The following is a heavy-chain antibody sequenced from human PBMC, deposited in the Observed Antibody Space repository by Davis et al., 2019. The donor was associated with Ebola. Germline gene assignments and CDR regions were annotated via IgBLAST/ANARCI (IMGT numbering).Heavy chain of an antibody. D-gene: IGHD3-10*01. Sequence: GGSLRLSCAASGFTFSDYYMSWIRQAPGKGLEWVSYISSSGSTIYYADSVKGRFTISRDNAKNSLYLQMNSLRAEDTAVYYCARDSMVRGVIMIHYGMDVWGKGTTVTVSS. V-gene: IGHV3-11*01. CDR1: GFTFSDYY. CDR3: ARDSMVRGVIMIHYGMDV. J-gene: IGHJ6*04. CDR2: ISSSGSTI.